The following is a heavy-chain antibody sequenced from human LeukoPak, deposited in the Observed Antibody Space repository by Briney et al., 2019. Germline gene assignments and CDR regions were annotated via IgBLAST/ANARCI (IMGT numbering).Heavy chain of an antibody. Sequence: GGSLRLFCAASAFTFSSHPMGWVRRAPGKGLEWVSSICSSIGCTYYADSVRGRFAISRDDSKNTLYLQMNSLRAEDTAVYYCARISLAPSDNFDSWGQGTLVTVSS. CDR3: ARISLAPSDNFDS. CDR2: ICSSIGCT. V-gene: IGHV3-23*01. D-gene: IGHD1-1*01. CDR1: AFTFSSHP. J-gene: IGHJ4*02.